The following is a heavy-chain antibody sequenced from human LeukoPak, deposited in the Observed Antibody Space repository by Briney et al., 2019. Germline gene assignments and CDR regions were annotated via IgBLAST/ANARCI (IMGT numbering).Heavy chain of an antibody. Sequence: SETLSLTCTVSGGSIRSYSWSWIRQPPGKGLEWIGYIYHSGSTYYNPSLKSRVTISVDRSKNQFSLKLSSVTAADTAVYYCAREEWELHWFDPWGQGTLVTVSS. CDR2: IYHSGST. J-gene: IGHJ5*02. CDR3: AREEWELHWFDP. CDR1: GGSIRSYS. V-gene: IGHV4-30-2*01. D-gene: IGHD1-26*01.